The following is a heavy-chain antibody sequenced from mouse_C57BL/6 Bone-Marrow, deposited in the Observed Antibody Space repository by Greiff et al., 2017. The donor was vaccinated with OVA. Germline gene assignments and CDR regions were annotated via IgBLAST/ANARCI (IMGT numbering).Heavy chain of an antibody. CDR1: GYTFTSYG. CDR3: ARSPNFDY. J-gene: IGHJ2*01. CDR2: IYPRSGNT. V-gene: IGHV1-81*01. Sequence: VPLPPSGAELARPGASVKLSCTASGYTFTSYGISWVKQRTGQGLEWIGEIYPRSGNTYYNEKFKGKATLTADKSSSTAYMELRSLTSEDSAVYFCARSPNFDYRGQGTTLTVSS.